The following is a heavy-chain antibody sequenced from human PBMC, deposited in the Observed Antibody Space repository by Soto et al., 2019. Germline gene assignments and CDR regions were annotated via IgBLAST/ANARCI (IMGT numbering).Heavy chain of an antibody. CDR3: ARYSYGPYNYYYYGMDV. D-gene: IGHD5-18*01. CDR2: IYPGDSDT. Sequence: GESLKISCRGSGYSFTSYWIGWVRQTPGKGLEWMGIIYPGDSDTRYSPPFQGQVIISADKSISTAYLQWSSLKASDTAMYYCARYSYGPYNYYYYGMDVWGQGTTVTVSS. V-gene: IGHV5-51*01. CDR1: GYSFTSYW. J-gene: IGHJ6*02.